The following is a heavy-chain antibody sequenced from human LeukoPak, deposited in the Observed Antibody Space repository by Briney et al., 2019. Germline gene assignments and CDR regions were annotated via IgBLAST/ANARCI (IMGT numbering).Heavy chain of an antibody. CDR3: ARDGGRNFDY. CDR1: GFTFSYYW. Sequence: GGSLRLSCAASGFTFSYYWMGWVRQAPGKGLECVANIKEDGSETFYVDSVKGRFTISKDNAKSSLYLQMNSLRAEDTAVYYCARDGGRNFDYWGQGTLVTVSS. J-gene: IGHJ4*02. CDR2: IKEDGSET. V-gene: IGHV3-7*01.